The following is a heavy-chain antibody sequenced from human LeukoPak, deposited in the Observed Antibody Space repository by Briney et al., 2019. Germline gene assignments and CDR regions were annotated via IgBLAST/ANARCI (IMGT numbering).Heavy chain of an antibody. CDR3: ARGRSIAARPV. V-gene: IGHV1-8*02. D-gene: IGHD6-6*01. Sequence: ASVKVSCKASGGTFSSYAISWVRQAPGQGLEWMGWMNPNSGNTGYAQKFQGRVTMTRNTSISTAYMELSSLRSEDTAVYYCARGRSIAARPVWGQGTLVTVSS. CDR1: GGTFSSYA. J-gene: IGHJ4*02. CDR2: MNPNSGNT.